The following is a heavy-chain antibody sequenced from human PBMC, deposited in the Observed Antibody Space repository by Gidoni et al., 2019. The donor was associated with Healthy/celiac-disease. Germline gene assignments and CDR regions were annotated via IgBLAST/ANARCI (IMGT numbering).Heavy chain of an antibody. V-gene: IGHV3-33*01. Sequence: LEWVAVIWYDGSNKYYADSVKGRFTISRDNSKNTLYLQMNSLRAEDTAVYYCARVLRPGIAVAGTGYWGQGTLVTVSS. D-gene: IGHD6-19*01. CDR2: IWYDGSNK. CDR3: ARVLRPGIAVAGTGY. J-gene: IGHJ4*02.